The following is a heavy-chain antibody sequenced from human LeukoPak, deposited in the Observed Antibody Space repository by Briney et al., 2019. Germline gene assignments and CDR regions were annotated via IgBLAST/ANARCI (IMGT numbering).Heavy chain of an antibody. Sequence: GGSLRLSCAASGFTFSSYAMSWVRQAPGKGLEWVSAISGSGGSTYYADSVKGRFTISRDNAKNTLYLQMNSLRAEDTAVYYCAREGLIVGATCFDYWGQGTLVTVSS. V-gene: IGHV3-23*01. CDR1: GFTFSSYA. J-gene: IGHJ4*02. CDR3: AREGLIVGATCFDY. CDR2: ISGSGGST. D-gene: IGHD1-26*01.